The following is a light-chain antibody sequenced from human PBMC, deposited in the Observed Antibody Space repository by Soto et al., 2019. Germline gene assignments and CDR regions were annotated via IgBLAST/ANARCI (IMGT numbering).Light chain of an antibody. V-gene: IGLV2-8*01. J-gene: IGLJ1*01. CDR2: AAR. Sequence: QSVLTQPASVSGSPGQSLTISCTGVSRDFGGFGYVSWYQHHPGKAPRLIIYAARQRPSGVSDRFSGSTSAGTASLSISGLQAEDEADYYCSSYAGSNNLGVSGAGTKVTVL. CDR3: SSYAGSNNLGV. CDR1: SRDFGGFGY.